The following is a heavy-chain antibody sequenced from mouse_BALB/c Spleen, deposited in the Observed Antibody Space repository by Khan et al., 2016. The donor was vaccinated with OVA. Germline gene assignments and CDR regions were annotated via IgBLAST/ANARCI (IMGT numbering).Heavy chain of an antibody. Sequence: QIQLVQSGPELKKPGETVKISCKTSGYTFTIYGMTWMKQAPGKGLMWMGWINTYTEEPTYADDFKGRFDFTLETSANTAYLQINNLTNEDTATYFCAGYPVVAKGALDYGGKGTSVTVS. CDR3: AGYPVVAKGALDY. V-gene: IGHV9-3-1*01. J-gene: IGHJ4*01. CDR1: GYTFTIYG. CDR2: INTYTEEP. D-gene: IGHD1-1*01.